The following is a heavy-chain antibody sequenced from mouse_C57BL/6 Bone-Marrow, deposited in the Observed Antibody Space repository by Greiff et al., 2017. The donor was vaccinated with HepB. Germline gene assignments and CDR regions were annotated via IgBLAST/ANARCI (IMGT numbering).Heavy chain of an antibody. CDR3: ARPYYSNYYWYFDV. Sequence: EVQGVESGGGLVKPGGSLKLSCAASGFTFSSYTMSWVRQTPEKRLEWVATISGGGGNTYYPDSVKGRFTISRDNATNTLYLQMSSLRSEDTALYYCARPYYSNYYWYFDVWGTGTTVTVSS. V-gene: IGHV5-9*04. J-gene: IGHJ1*03. CDR2: ISGGGGNT. CDR1: GFTFSSYT. D-gene: IGHD2-5*01.